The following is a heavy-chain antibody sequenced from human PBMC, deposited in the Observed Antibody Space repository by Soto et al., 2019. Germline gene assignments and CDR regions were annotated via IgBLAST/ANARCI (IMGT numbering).Heavy chain of an antibody. CDR2: IIPIFGTA. J-gene: IGHJ2*01. V-gene: IGHV1-69*13. CDR3: ASYYDSSGYPDWYFDL. CDR1: GGTFSSYA. D-gene: IGHD3-22*01. Sequence: SVKISCKASGGTFSSYAISWVRQAPGQGLEWMGGIIPIFGTANYAQKFQGRVTITADESTSTAYMELSSLRSEDTAVYYCASYYDSSGYPDWYFDLWGRGTLVTVSS.